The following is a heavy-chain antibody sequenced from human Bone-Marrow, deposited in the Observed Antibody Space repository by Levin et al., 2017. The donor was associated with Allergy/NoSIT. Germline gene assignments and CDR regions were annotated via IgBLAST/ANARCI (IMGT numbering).Heavy chain of an antibody. V-gene: IGHV4-59*08. D-gene: IGHD3-10*01. Sequence: SETLSLTCTVSGGPVTGFYWSWIRQPPGKALEWIGHLYYSGNTNYNPSLKSRVAISVDTSKNQFSLNVTSVTAADTAVYYCARRVLTYSGSGSYFDHWGQGALVTVSS. J-gene: IGHJ4*02. CDR3: ARRVLTYSGSGSYFDH. CDR1: GGPVTGFY. CDR2: LYYSGNT.